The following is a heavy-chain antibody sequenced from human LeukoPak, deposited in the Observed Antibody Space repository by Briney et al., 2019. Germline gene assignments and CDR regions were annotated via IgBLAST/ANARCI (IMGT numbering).Heavy chain of an antibody. CDR3: VKDYKLRKARFFDL. J-gene: IGHJ2*01. Sequence: GGSLRLSCAASGFTFSSHAMSWVRQAPGKGPEWVSGIIESGGGTHYADSVKGQFTIFRDNSKNMVYLQMNSLRVEDTAIYYCVKDYKLRKARFFDLWGRGTLVTVSS. V-gene: IGHV3-23*01. D-gene: IGHD7-27*01. CDR2: IIESGGGT. CDR1: GFTFSSHA.